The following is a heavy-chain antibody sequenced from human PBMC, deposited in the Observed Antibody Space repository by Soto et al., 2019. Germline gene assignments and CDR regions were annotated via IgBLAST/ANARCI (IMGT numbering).Heavy chain of an antibody. V-gene: IGHV3-73*01. CDR1: GFTFSGSA. D-gene: IGHD2-21*02. J-gene: IGHJ2*01. CDR3: TRHALQYCGGDCYLLPYFDL. CDR2: IRSKANNYAT. Sequence: GGSLRLSCAASGFTFSGSAMHWVRQASGKGLEWVGRIRSKANNYATAYAASVKGRFTISRDDSKNTEYLQMNSLKTEDTAVYYCTRHALQYCGGDCYLLPYFDLWGRGTLVTVSS.